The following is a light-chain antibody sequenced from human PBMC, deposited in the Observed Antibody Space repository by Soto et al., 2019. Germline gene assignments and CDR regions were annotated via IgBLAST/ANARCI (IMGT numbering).Light chain of an antibody. CDR2: GAS. Sequence: EIVMTQSPATLSVSPGERATLSCRASQSVSSNLAWYQQKPGQAPRPLIYGASTRATGIPARFSGSGSGTEFTLTISSLQSEDFAVYYCQQYNNWWTFGQGTKVDSK. CDR1: QSVSSN. V-gene: IGKV3-15*01. CDR3: QQYNNWWT. J-gene: IGKJ1*01.